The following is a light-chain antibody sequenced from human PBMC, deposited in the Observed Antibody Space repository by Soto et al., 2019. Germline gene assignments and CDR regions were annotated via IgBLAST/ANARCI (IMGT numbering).Light chain of an antibody. Sequence: QSVLTQPPSASGSPGQSVTISCSATSSDVGGYNYVSWYQQHPGKAPKLMISEVSKRPSGVPDRFSGSKSGNTASLTVSGLQSEDEADYYCSSFAGNNNVVFGGGTKLTVL. CDR3: SSFAGNNNVV. J-gene: IGLJ2*01. CDR1: SSDVGGYNY. CDR2: EVS. V-gene: IGLV2-8*01.